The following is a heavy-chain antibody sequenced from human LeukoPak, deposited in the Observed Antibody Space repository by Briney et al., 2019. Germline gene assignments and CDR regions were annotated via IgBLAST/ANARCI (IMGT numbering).Heavy chain of an antibody. J-gene: IGHJ4*02. Sequence: SVKVSCKASGGTFSSYAISWVRQAPGQGLEWMGGIIPIFGTANYAQKFQGRVTITADESTSTAYMELSSLRSEDTAVYYCARVGRMVTLTFDYWGQGTLVTVSS. CDR2: IIPIFGTA. CDR3: ARVGRMVTLTFDY. V-gene: IGHV1-69*13. CDR1: GGTFSSYA. D-gene: IGHD4-23*01.